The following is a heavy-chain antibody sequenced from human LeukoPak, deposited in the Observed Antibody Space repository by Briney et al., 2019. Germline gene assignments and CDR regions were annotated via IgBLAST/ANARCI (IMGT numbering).Heavy chain of an antibody. D-gene: IGHD1-26*01. Sequence: GGSLRLSCAASGFTFSSYGMHWVRQAPGKGLEWVAVISYDGSNKYYADSVKGRFTISRDNSKNTLYLQMNSLRAEDTAVYYCAKNSGSYYSGIDYWGQGTLVTVSS. V-gene: IGHV3-30*18. J-gene: IGHJ4*02. CDR2: ISYDGSNK. CDR3: AKNSGSYYSGIDY. CDR1: GFTFSSYG.